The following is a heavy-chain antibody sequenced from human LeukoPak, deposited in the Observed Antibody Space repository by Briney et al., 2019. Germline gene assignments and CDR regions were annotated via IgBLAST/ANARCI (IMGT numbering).Heavy chain of an antibody. CDR3: AKDILRWSFDS. D-gene: IGHD4-23*01. J-gene: IGHJ4*02. Sequence: GGSLRLSCAASGFTFSRNAMGLVRQAPGKGLEWVSGIGSDSNTHYADSVKGRFTISRDNSQNTLYLQMSSLRAEDTAVYYCAKDILRWSFDSWGQGILVTVSS. V-gene: IGHV3-23*01. CDR2: IGSDSNT. CDR1: GFTFSRNA.